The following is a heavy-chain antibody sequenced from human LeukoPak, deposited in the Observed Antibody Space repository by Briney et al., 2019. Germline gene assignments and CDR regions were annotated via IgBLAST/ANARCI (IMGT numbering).Heavy chain of an antibody. V-gene: IGHV1-2*02. CDR1: GYTFTGYY. CDR3: AKVVVPAAIGDWFDP. D-gene: IGHD2-2*02. CDR2: INPNSGGT. Sequence: GASLKVSCKASGYTFTGYYMHCVRQAPGQGLEWMGWINPNSGGTNYAQKFQGRVTMTRDTSISTAYMELSRLRSDDTAVYYCAKVVVPAAIGDWFDPWGQGTLVTVSS. J-gene: IGHJ5*02.